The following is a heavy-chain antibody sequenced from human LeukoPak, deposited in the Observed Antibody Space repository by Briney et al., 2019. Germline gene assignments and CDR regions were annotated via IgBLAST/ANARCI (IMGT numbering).Heavy chain of an antibody. Sequence: GASVKVSCKASGYSFTNYDINWVRQAAGQGLEWMGWVNPNNGDAGFSQKFQGRVTLTSNTSLTTAYMELTSLTSEDTAVYYCARGHLLDYWGQGTLVTVSS. CDR2: VNPNNGDA. CDR1: GYSFTNYD. CDR3: ARGHLLDY. V-gene: IGHV1-8*02. J-gene: IGHJ4*02.